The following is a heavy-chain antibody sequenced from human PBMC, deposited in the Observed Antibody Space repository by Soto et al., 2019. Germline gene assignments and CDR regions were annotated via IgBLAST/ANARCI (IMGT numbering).Heavy chain of an antibody. CDR3: ARRGHITGTTWFDP. V-gene: IGHV4-39*01. CDR1: GGSISSSSYY. D-gene: IGHD1-7*01. CDR2: IYYSGST. Sequence: QLQLQESGPGLVKPSETLSLTCTVSGGSISSSSYYWGWIRQPPGKGLEWIGSIYYSGSTYYNPSLKSRVTISVDTSKNQFSLKRSSVTAADTAVYYCARRGHITGTTWFDPWGQGTLVTVSS. J-gene: IGHJ5*02.